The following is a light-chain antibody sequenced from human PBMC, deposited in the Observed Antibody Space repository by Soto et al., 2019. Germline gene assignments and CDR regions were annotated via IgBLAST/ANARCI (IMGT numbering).Light chain of an antibody. CDR1: QSVSHA. Sequence: EVVLTQSPATLSLSPWDRATLSCMASQSVSHALAWYQQKPGQAPRLLIHDASSRGTGIPARFSGSGSETDFTLTISSLEPEDFAVYYCQQRGSWPPSITFGQGTRLEIK. V-gene: IGKV3-11*01. CDR2: DAS. CDR3: QQRGSWPPSIT. J-gene: IGKJ5*01.